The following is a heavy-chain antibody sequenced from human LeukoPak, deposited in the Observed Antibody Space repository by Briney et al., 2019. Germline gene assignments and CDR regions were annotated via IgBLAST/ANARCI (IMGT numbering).Heavy chain of an antibody. Sequence: SETLSLTCTVSGGSIGSSTYYWGWIRQPPGKGLEWIGSIYYSGSTSYNPSLKSRVTISVDTSKNQFSLKLDSVTAADTAVYYCARNASDSGTSYFDYWGQGTLVTVSS. CDR1: GGSIGSSTYY. D-gene: IGHD1-26*01. J-gene: IGHJ4*02. CDR2: IYYSGST. CDR3: ARNASDSGTSYFDY. V-gene: IGHV4-39*01.